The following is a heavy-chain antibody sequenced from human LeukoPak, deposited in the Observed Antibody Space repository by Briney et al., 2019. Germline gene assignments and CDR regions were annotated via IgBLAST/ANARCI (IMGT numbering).Heavy chain of an antibody. V-gene: IGHV4-59*01. CDR1: GGSISSYY. CDR2: IYYSGST. CDR3: AREFNPGPLNWFDP. D-gene: IGHD3-10*01. Sequence: KASETLSLTCTVSGGSISSYYWSWIRQPPGKGLEWIGYIYYSGSTNYNPSLKSRVTISVDTSKNQFSLKLSSVTAADTAVYYCAREFNPGPLNWFDPWGQGTLVTVSS. J-gene: IGHJ5*02.